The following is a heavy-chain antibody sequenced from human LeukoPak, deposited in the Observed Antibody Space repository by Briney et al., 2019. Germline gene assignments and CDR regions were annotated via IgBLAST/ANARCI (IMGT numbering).Heavy chain of an antibody. D-gene: IGHD3-22*01. V-gene: IGHV1-18*01. CDR2: ISSYNGNT. CDR3: ARGREYYDSSGYGDY. CDR1: GFTFITYG. Sequence: ASLKLSCKASGFTFITYGMSWVRQAPGQGLEWMGWISSYNGNTNHAQTLQGRVTMTRDTSTNTAYLQMNSLRADDTAVYYCARGREYYDSSGYGDYGGQGTLVTVSS. J-gene: IGHJ4*02.